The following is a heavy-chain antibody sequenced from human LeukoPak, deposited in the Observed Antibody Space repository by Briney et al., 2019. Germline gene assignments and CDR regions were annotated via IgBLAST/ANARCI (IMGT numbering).Heavy chain of an antibody. CDR3: ARSRLHPIIFDY. CDR2: INHSGST. CDR1: GGSFSGYY. D-gene: IGHD5-24*01. J-gene: IGHJ4*02. V-gene: IGHV4-34*01. Sequence: PSETLSLTCAVYGGSFSGYYWSWIRQPPGKGLEWIGEINHSGSTNYNPSLKSRVTISVDTSKTQFSLKLSSVTAADTAVYCCARSRLHPIIFDYWGQGTLVTVSS.